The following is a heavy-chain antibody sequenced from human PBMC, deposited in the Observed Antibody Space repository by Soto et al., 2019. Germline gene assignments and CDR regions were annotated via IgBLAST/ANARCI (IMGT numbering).Heavy chain of an antibody. CDR3: ARGSGYSYGRDYFVY. J-gene: IGHJ4*02. Sequence: SETLSLTCTVSGGSISSGGYYWSWIRQHPGKGLEWIGYIYYSGSTYYNPSLKSRVTISVDTSKNQFSLKLSSVTAADTAVYYCARGSGYSYGRDYFVYWGQGTLVTVFS. D-gene: IGHD5-18*01. V-gene: IGHV4-31*03. CDR1: GGSISSGGYY. CDR2: IYYSGST.